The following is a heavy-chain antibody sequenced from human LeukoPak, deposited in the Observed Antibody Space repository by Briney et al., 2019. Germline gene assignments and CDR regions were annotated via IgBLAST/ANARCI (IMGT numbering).Heavy chain of an antibody. V-gene: IGHV3-74*01. CDR3: ARAERGGASLY. CDR1: GFTFSSYW. J-gene: IGHJ4*02. D-gene: IGHD1-26*01. CDR2: INTDGSST. Sequence: GGSLRLSCAASGFTFSSYWTHWVRQAPGKGLVWVSRINTDGSSTNYADSVKGRFTISRDNAKNTLYLQMNSLRAEDTAVYYCARAERGGASLYWGQGTLVTVSS.